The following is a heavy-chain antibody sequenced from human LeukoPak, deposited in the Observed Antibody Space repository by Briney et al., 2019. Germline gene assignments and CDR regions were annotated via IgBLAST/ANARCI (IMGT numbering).Heavy chain of an antibody. J-gene: IGHJ4*02. CDR3: AREALGYCSSTSCPIDY. CDR1: GYTFTSYG. D-gene: IGHD2-2*01. Sequence: ASVKVSCKASGYTFTSYGISWARQAPGQGLEWMGWISAYNGNTNYAQKLQGRVTMTTDTSTSTAYMELRSLRPDDTAVYYCAREALGYCSSTSCPIDYWGQGTLVTVSS. V-gene: IGHV1-18*01. CDR2: ISAYNGNT.